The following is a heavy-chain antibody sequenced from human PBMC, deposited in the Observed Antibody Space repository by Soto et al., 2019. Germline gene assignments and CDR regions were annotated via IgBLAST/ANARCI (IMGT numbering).Heavy chain of an antibody. CDR3: ARYSYGHYYYYGMDV. CDR2: IYYSGST. J-gene: IGHJ6*02. D-gene: IGHD5-18*01. V-gene: IGHV4-61*01. CDR1: GGSVSSGSYY. Sequence: SETLSPTCTVSGGSVSSGSYYWSWIRQPPGKGLEWIGYIYYSGSTNYNPSLKSRVTISVDTSKNQFSLKLSSVTAADTAVYYCARYSYGHYYYYGMDVWGQGTTVTVSS.